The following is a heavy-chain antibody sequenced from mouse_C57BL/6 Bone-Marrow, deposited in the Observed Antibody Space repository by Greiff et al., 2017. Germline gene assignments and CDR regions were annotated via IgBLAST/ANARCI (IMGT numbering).Heavy chain of an antibody. CDR3: ARHGYGSSSFAY. V-gene: IGHV5-6*01. CDR2: ISSGGSYT. J-gene: IGHJ3*01. CDR1: GFTFSSYG. D-gene: IGHD1-1*01. Sequence: EVKLVESGGDLVKPGGSLKLSCAASGFTFSSYGMSWVRQTPDKRLEWVATISSGGSYTYYPDSVKGRFTISRDNAKNTLYLQMSSLKSEDTAMYYCARHGYGSSSFAYRGQGTLVTVSA.